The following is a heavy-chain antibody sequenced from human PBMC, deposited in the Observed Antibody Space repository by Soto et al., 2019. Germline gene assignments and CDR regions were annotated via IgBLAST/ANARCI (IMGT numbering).Heavy chain of an antibody. Sequence: GSGPTLVNPTQTLTLTCTFSGFSLSTSGMCVSWIRQPPGKALEWLARIDWDVDKYYSTSLKTRLTISKDTSTNQVVLTMTNMDPVDTATYYCAGIGYCSSASCGYFDYWGQGTLVTVSS. D-gene: IGHD2-2*03. CDR1: GFSLSTSGMC. V-gene: IGHV2-70*11. CDR2: IDWDVDK. CDR3: AGIGYCSSASCGYFDY. J-gene: IGHJ4*02.